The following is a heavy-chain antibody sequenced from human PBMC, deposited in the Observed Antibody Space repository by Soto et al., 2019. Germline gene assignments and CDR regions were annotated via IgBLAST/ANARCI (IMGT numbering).Heavy chain of an antibody. D-gene: IGHD4-17*01. CDR3: ATAMGGVRGYYDL. CDR1: GFTFSSYA. CDR2: ISGSGGST. V-gene: IGHV3-23*01. J-gene: IGHJ2*01. Sequence: EVQLLESGGGLVQPGGSLRLSCAASGFTFSSYAMSWVRQAPGKGLEWVSAISGSGGSTYYADSVKGRFTISRDNSKNTLYLQMNSLRAEYTAVYYCATAMGGVRGYYDLWGRGTLVTVSS.